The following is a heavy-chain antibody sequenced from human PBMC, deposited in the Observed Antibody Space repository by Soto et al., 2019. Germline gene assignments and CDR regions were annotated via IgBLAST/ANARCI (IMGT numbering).Heavy chain of an antibody. CDR1: GGSVSSGSHY. V-gene: IGHV4-61*01. D-gene: IGHD3-3*01. Sequence: QVQLQESGPGLVKPSETLSLTCTVSGGSVSSGSHYWSWIRQPPGKGLGWIGYIYYSGSTRYNPSLKSRVTISVDTSKNQLSLKLSSVTAADTAVYYCARKVVIIRGWFDPWGQGTLVTVSS. CDR3: ARKVVIIRGWFDP. CDR2: IYYSGST. J-gene: IGHJ5*02.